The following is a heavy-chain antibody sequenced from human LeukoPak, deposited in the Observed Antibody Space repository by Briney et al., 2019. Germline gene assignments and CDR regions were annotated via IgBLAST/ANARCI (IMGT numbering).Heavy chain of an antibody. CDR1: GYTFTGHY. Sequence: VASVKVSCKASGYTFTGHYMHWVRQAPGQGLEWMGWINPDNGGTNYAQKFQGRVTMTRDMSISTAYMELSRLRSDDTAVYYCARDPSNSGYDYLYYFDYWGQGTLVTVSS. J-gene: IGHJ4*02. V-gene: IGHV1-2*02. CDR3: ARDPSNSGYDYLYYFDY. D-gene: IGHD5-12*01. CDR2: INPDNGGT.